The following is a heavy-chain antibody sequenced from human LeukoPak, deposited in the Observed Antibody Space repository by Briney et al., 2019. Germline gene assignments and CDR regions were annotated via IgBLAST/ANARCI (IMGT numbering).Heavy chain of an antibody. J-gene: IGHJ4*02. CDR1: GFTFSSYS. CDR3: ARGRDRWLFRPFDY. V-gene: IGHV3-21*01. CDR2: ISSSSSYI. Sequence: GGSLRLSCAASGFTFSSYSMNWVRQAPGKGLEWVSSISSSSSYIYYADSVKGRFTISRDNAKNSLYLQMNSLRAEDTAVYYCARGRDRWLFRPFDYWGQGTLVTVSS. D-gene: IGHD3-22*01.